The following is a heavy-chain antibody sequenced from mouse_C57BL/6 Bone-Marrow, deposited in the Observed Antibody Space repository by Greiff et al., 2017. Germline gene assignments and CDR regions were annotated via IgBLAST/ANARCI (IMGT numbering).Heavy chain of an antibody. CDR3: ARKGYSNCASAMDY. V-gene: IGHV1-55*01. CDR2: IYPGSGST. D-gene: IGHD2-5*01. Sequence: VQLQQPGAELVKPGASVTMSCKASGYTFTSYWITWVKQRLGQGLVWIGDIYPGSGSTNYNEKFKSKATLTVDTSSSTACMQLSSLTSEDSAVEYCARKGYSNCASAMDYWGQGTSVTVSS. CDR1: GYTFTSYW. J-gene: IGHJ4*01.